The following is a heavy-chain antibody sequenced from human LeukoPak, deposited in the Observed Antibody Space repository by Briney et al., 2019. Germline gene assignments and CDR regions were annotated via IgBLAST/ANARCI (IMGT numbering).Heavy chain of an antibody. CDR3: AELGITMIGGV. J-gene: IGHJ6*03. V-gene: IGHV3-48*03. CDR1: GFTFSSYE. Sequence: GGSLRLSCAASGFTFSSYEMNGVRQARGKGGEGGSYISSSGSTIYYADSVKGRFTISRDNAKNSLYVQMTSLRAEDTAVYYCAELGITMIGGVWGKGTTVTISS. CDR2: ISSSGSTI. D-gene: IGHD3-10*02.